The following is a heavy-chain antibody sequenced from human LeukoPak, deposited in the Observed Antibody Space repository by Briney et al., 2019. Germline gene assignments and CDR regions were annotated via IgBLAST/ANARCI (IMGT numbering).Heavy chain of an antibody. CDR1: GFTFSGYD. CDR2: IGTAGDT. D-gene: IGHD6-19*01. V-gene: IGHV3-13*01. Sequence: GGSLRLSCAASGFTFSGYDMHWVRQATGKGLEWVSGIGTAGDTYYAGSAKGRFTISRENAKNSLYLQMNSLRAGDTAVYYCARAEAVAGVDYWGQGTLVTVSS. J-gene: IGHJ4*02. CDR3: ARAEAVAGVDY.